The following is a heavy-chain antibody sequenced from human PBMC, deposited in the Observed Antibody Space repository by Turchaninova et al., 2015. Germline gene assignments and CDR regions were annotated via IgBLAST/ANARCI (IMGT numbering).Heavy chain of an antibody. Sequence: EVQLVESGGGLVQPGGSLRLSCADSGFTLNKYAMSWVRQAPGKGLEWVSTIGGGGFNTIYADSVKCRFTISRDKSNNTLYLQMNSRRAEDTAIYYCAKDVSGIWGQGTLVTVSS. CDR3: AKDVSGI. J-gene: IGHJ4*02. D-gene: IGHD3-10*01. CDR2: IGGGGFNT. CDR1: GFTLNKYA. V-gene: IGHV3-23*04.